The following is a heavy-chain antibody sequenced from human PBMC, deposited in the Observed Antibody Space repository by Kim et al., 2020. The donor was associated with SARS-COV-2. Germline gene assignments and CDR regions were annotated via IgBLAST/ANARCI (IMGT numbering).Heavy chain of an antibody. CDR1: GFTFSSYG. D-gene: IGHD6-19*01. CDR2: ISYDGSNK. Sequence: GGSLRLSCAASGFTFSSYGMHWVRQAPGKGLEWVAVISYDGSNKYYADSVKGRFTISRDNSKNTLYLQMNSLRAEDTAVYYCARDWIAVAGTNSYWGQGTLVTVSS. J-gene: IGHJ4*02. V-gene: IGHV3-33*05. CDR3: ARDWIAVAGTNSY.